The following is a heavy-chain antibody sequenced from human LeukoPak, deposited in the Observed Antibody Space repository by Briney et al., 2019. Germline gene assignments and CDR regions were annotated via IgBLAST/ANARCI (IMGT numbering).Heavy chain of an antibody. CDR2: TYYRSKWYN. D-gene: IGHD6-19*01. CDR3: ARDLYSSGGGAFDI. V-gene: IGHV6-1*01. J-gene: IGHJ3*02. CDR1: GDSVSSNSAA. Sequence: SQTLSLTCAISGDSVSSNSAAGNWIRQSPSRGLEWLGRTYYRSKWYNDYAVSVKSRITINPDTSKNQFSLQLNSVTPEDTAVYYCARDLYSSGGGAFDIWGQGTMVTVSS.